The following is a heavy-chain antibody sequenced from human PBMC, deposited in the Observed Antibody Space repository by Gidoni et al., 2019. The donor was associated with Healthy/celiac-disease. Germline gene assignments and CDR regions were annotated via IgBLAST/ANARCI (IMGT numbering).Heavy chain of an antibody. CDR1: GGTISSGGYS. Sequence: QVQLQESGPGRVKPSQTVSPTGAVSGGTISSGGYSGSWVRQPPGKGLEWIGYISSSGGTYSIPSLQIRVTISVDTSKNQFSLKLSSVTAADTAVYYCARVRSIAAACPHLFDPWGQGTLVTVSS. D-gene: IGHD6-13*01. V-gene: IGHV4-30-4*07. CDR3: ARVRSIAAACPHLFDP. J-gene: IGHJ5*02. CDR2: ISSSGGT.